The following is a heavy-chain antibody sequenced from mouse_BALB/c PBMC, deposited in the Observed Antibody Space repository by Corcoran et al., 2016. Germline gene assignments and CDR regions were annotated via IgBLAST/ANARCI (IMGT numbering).Heavy chain of an antibody. Sequence: EVLLQQSGPELVKPGASVKIPCKASGYTFTDYNMDWVKQSHGKSLEWIGDINPNNGGTIYNQKFKGKATLTVDKSSSTAYMELRSLTSEDTAVYYCARRVTVTRFAYWGQGTLVTVSA. CDR3: ARRVTVTRFAY. CDR2: INPNNGGT. J-gene: IGHJ3*01. D-gene: IGHD4-1*01. V-gene: IGHV1-18*01. CDR1: GYTFTDYN.